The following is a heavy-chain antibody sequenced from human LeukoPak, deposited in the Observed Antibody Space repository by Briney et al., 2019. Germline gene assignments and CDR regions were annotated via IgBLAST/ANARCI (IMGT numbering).Heavy chain of an antibody. CDR1: GGSISSSSYY. CDR2: IYYSGST. Sequence: SETLSLTCTVSGGSISSSSYYWGWIRQPPGTGLEWIGSIYYSGSTYYNPPLKSRVTISVDTSKNQFSLKLSSVTAADTAVYYCARLLTDYVINWFDPWGQGTLVTVSS. J-gene: IGHJ5*02. CDR3: ARLLTDYVINWFDP. V-gene: IGHV4-39*07. D-gene: IGHD4-17*01.